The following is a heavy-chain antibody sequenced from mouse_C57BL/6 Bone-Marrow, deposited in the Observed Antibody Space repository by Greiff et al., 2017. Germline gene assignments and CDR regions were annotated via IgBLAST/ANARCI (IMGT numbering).Heavy chain of an antibody. CDR1: GYTFTSYW. CDR2: IDPSDSYT. D-gene: IGHD1-1*01. Sequence: QVQLQQPGAELVMPGASVKLSCKASGYTFTSYWMHWVKQRPGQGLEWIGEIDPSDSYTNYNQKFKGKSTLTVDKSSSTAYMQLSSLTSEDSAVYYCARGHYYGSSDYYVDYWGQGTTLTVSS. CDR3: ARGHYYGSSDYYVDY. J-gene: IGHJ2*01. V-gene: IGHV1-69*01.